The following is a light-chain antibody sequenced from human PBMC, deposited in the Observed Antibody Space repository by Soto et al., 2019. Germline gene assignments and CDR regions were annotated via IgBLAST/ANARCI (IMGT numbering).Light chain of an antibody. J-gene: IGKJ4*01. CDR2: DAS. Sequence: EIVMTLSPATMSVFPGESATLSFWASQSVSSYLAWYQQKPGQAPRLLIYDASNRATGIPARFSGSGSGTDFTLTISSLEPEDFAVYYCQQRSNWLTFGGGTKVDIK. CDR1: QSVSSY. CDR3: QQRSNWLT. V-gene: IGKV3-11*01.